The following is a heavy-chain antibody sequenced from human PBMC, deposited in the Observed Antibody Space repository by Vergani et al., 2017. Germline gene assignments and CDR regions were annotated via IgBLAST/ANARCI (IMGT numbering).Heavy chain of an antibody. Sequence: QLQLQESGSGLVKPSETLSLTCTVSGASVNRANYYWSWIRQTPGTGLEWIGYIYYSGSTYYNPSLKSRVTISVDTSKNQFSLRLSSVTAADTAVYYCARDPICSSTSCYPFDYWGQGTLVTVSS. V-gene: IGHV4-31*03. J-gene: IGHJ4*02. CDR2: IYYSGST. CDR3: ARDPICSSTSCYPFDY. CDR1: GASVNRANYY. D-gene: IGHD2-2*01.